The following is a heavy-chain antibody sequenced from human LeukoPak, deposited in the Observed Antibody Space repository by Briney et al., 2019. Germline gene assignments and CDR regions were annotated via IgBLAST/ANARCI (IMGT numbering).Heavy chain of an antibody. J-gene: IGHJ4*02. D-gene: IGHD3-10*01. Sequence: SETLSLTCTVSGGSISSYYWSWIRQPAGKGLEWIGLIYTSGTTKYNPSLKSRITISLDTSKNQFSLQLNSVTAADTAVYYCAREYGHWGQGTLVTVSS. CDR1: GGSISSYY. CDR3: AREYGH. V-gene: IGHV4-4*07. CDR2: IYTSGTT.